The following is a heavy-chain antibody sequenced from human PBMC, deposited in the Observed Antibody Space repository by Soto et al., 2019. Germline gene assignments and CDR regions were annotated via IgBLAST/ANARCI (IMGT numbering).Heavy chain of an antibody. CDR2: INHSGST. D-gene: IGHD2-2*03. J-gene: IGHJ4*02. V-gene: IGHV4-34*01. CDR3: ARALGGYCSSTSCESGDY. Sequence: QVQLQQWGAGLLKPSETLSLTCAVYGGSFSGYYWSWIRQPPGKGLEWIGEINHSGSTNYNPSLKSRVTISLDTCKNQFSLKLSSVTAADTAVYYCARALGGYCSSTSCESGDYWGQGTLVTVSS. CDR1: GGSFSGYY.